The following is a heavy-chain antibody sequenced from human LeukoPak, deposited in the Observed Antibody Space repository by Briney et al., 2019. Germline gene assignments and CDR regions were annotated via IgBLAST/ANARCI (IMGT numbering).Heavy chain of an antibody. Sequence: GGSLRLSCGASGFTFSSYSMNWVRQAPGKGLEWVSSISNSRSYIYYADSVKGRFTISRDNAKNTLYLQMNSLRAEDTTVYYCARRIAAAGVGAFDIWGQGTMVTVSS. J-gene: IGHJ3*02. D-gene: IGHD6-13*01. CDR1: GFTFSSYS. V-gene: IGHV3-21*01. CDR2: ISNSRSYI. CDR3: ARRIAAAGVGAFDI.